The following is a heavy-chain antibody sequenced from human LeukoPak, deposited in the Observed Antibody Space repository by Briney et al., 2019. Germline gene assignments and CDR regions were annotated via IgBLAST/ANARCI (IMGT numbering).Heavy chain of an antibody. CDR3: ATINDAFDI. Sequence: GGSLRLSCAVSGITLSNYGMSWVRQAPGKGLEWVAGISGSGGRTSYADSVKGRFTISRDNPKNTLYLQMNSLGAEDTAVYYCATINDAFDIWGQGTMVTVSS. CDR1: GITLSNYG. V-gene: IGHV3-23*01. CDR2: ISGSGGRT. J-gene: IGHJ3*02.